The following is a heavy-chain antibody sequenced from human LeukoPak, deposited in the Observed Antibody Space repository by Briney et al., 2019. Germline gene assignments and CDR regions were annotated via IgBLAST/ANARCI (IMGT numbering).Heavy chain of an antibody. CDR1: GVSISTSC. D-gene: IGHD4-11*01. J-gene: IGHJ1*01. CDR3: ARTTRVTPDGRAEYFED. Sequence: SETLSLTCTVSGVSISTSCWSWIRQSPGRGLEWVGYRCDDGRDLYNPSLRSRVRRVTISVDASEKQFSLSLRSVTAADTAMHYCARTTRVTPDGRAEYFEDWGQGTLVIVSS. V-gene: IGHV4-59*03. CDR2: RCDDGRD.